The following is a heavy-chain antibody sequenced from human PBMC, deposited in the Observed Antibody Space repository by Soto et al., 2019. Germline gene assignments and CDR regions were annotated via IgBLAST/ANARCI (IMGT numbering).Heavy chain of an antibody. CDR1: GGSIGSYH. CDR2: IYYSGST. CDR3: ARENYDILTGYSNNYYYYTMDV. D-gene: IGHD3-9*01. Sequence: SSETLSLTCTVSGGSIGSYHWSWIRQPPGKGLEWIGYIYYSGSTNYNPSLKSRVTISVDTSKNQFSLKLSSVTAADAAVYYCARENYDILTGYSNNYYYYTMDVWGLGTTVTVSS. J-gene: IGHJ6*02. V-gene: IGHV4-59*01.